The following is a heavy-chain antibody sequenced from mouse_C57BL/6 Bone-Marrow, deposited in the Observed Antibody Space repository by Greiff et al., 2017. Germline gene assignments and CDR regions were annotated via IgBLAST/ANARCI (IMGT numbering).Heavy chain of an antibody. CDR3: ARLGIVWYFDV. CDR2: INPNNGGT. Sequence: DVQLQQSGPELVKPGASVKMSCKASGYTFTDYNMHWVKQSHGKSLEWIGYINPNNGGTSYNQKFKGKATLTVNKSSSTAYMELRSLTSEDSAVYYCARLGIVWYFDVWGTGTTVTVSS. J-gene: IGHJ1*03. V-gene: IGHV1-22*01. CDR1: GYTFTDYN.